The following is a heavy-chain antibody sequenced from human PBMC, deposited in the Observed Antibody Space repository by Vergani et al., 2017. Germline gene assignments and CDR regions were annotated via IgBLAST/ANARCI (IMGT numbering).Heavy chain of an antibody. CDR1: GYTLTELS. J-gene: IGHJ4*02. V-gene: IGHV1-24*01. D-gene: IGHD1-26*01. CDR3: GTWRVGSYLDY. CDR2: FDPEDGET. Sequence: QVQLVQSGAEVKKPGASVKVSCKVSGYTLTELSMHWVRQAPGKGLEWMGGFDPEDGETIYAQKFQGRVTMPADTSTDTAYMWRSGLRSDDTAVYYVGTWRVGSYLDYWGQGTLVIVSS.